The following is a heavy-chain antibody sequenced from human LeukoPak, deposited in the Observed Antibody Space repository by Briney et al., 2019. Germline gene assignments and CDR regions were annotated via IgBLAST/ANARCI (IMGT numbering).Heavy chain of an antibody. J-gene: IGHJ4*02. CDR2: IIPIFGTA. CDR1: GGTFSSYA. CDR3: ARDQRLNYGYSRWVFDY. V-gene: IGHV1-69*05. D-gene: IGHD4-17*01. Sequence: SVKVSCKASGGTFSSYAISWVRHAPGQGLQWMGRIIPIFGTANYAQKFQGRVTITTDESTSTAYMELSSLRSEDTAVYYCARDQRLNYGYSRWVFDYWGQGTLVTVSS.